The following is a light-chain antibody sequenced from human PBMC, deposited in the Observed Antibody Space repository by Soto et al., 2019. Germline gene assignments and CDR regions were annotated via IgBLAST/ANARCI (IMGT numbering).Light chain of an antibody. CDR2: SSS. V-gene: IGLV1-44*01. CDR3: QAYDDSLTAFV. CDR1: SSNIGVNP. Sequence: QSVLTQPPSASGTPGQTVTISCSGSSSNIGVNPVKWYQQLPGTAPKVLIYSSSQRPSGVPDRFAASKSGTSASLAITGLQAEDEADYYCQAYDDSLTAFVFGGGTKLTVL. J-gene: IGLJ3*02.